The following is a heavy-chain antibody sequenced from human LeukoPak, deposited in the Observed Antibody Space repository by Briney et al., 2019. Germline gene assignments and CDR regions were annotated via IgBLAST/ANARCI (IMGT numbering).Heavy chain of an antibody. CDR2: IYYIGST. CDR1: GGSIRSYY. CDR3: ARGGIVGSRTNWFDP. J-gene: IGHJ5*02. V-gene: IGHV4-59*01. D-gene: IGHD1-26*01. Sequence: SETLSVTCTVSGGSIRSYYWSWIRQPPGKGLECIGYIYYIGSTNYNPSLKSRVTISLDTSKSQFSLKLTSVTPADTAVYYCARGGIVGSRTNWFDPWGQGILVTVSS.